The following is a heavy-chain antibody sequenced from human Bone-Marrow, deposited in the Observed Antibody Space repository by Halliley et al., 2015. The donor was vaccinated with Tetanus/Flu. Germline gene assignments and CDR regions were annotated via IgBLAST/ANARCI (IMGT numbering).Heavy chain of an antibody. CDR2: IYNRGRT. J-gene: IGHJ5*02. CDR1: GDSVSSASYY. Sequence: TLSLTCSVSGDSVSSASYYWTWIRQPPGKGLEWIGNIYNRGRTNYNPSLQSRVTISADTSKNHFSLKLTSVTAADTAVYYCARDSGEYSNWIAPWGQGALVIVSS. CDR3: ARDSGEYSNWIAP. D-gene: IGHD4-17*01. V-gene: IGHV4-61*03.